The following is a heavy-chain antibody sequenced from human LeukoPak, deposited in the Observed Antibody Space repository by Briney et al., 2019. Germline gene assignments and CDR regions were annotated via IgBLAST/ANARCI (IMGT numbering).Heavy chain of an antibody. CDR3: ARQVGAIDY. D-gene: IGHD1-26*01. V-gene: IGHV4-38-2*01. J-gene: IGHJ4*02. CDR2: IYHSGST. CDR1: GYSISSGYH. Sequence: PSETLSLTCAVSGYSISSGYHWGWIRQPPGKGLEWIGSIYHSGSTYYNPSLKSRVTISVDTSKNQFSLKLSSVTAADTAVYYCARQVGAIDYWGQGTLVTVSS.